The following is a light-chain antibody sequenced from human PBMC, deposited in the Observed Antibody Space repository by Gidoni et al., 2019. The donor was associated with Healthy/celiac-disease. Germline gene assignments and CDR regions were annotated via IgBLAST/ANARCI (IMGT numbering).Light chain of an antibody. CDR3: QQYNNWPRSS. CDR1: ESVSSN. J-gene: IGKJ2*04. Sequence: KVMTQSPATLSVSPGERATLSCRASESVSSNLAWYQQKPGQAPRLLIYGASTRATGIPARFSGSGSGTEFTLTISSLQSEDFAVYYCQQYNNWPRSSFGQGTKLEIK. CDR2: GAS. V-gene: IGKV3-15*01.